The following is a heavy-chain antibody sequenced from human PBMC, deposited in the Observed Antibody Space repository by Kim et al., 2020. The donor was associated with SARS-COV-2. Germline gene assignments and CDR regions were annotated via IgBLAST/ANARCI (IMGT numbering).Heavy chain of an antibody. CDR3: ARQFGDYGGFDY. V-gene: IGHV4-39*01. Sequence: SETLSLTCTVSGGSISSSTYYWGWIRQPPGNGLEWIGIINYIGSTYYNPSLKSRLTISVDTSKNQFSLRLSSVTAADTAVYYCARQFGDYGGFDYWGQGTLVTVSS. CDR1: GGSISSSTYY. D-gene: IGHD2-21*02. J-gene: IGHJ4*02. CDR2: INYIGST.